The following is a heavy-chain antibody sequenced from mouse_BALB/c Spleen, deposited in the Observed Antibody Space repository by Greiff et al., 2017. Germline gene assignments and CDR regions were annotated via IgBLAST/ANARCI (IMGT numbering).Heavy chain of an antibody. CDR2: IYPGGGYT. CDR1: GYTFTNYW. Sequence: VQLHQSGAELVRPGTSVKISCKASGYTFTNYWLGWVKQRPGHGLEWIGDIYPGGGYTNYNEKFKGKATLTADTSSSTAYMQLSSLTSEDSAVYFCARSGDGYPFDYWGQGTTLTVSS. D-gene: IGHD2-3*01. J-gene: IGHJ2*01. V-gene: IGHV1-63*02. CDR3: ARSGDGYPFDY.